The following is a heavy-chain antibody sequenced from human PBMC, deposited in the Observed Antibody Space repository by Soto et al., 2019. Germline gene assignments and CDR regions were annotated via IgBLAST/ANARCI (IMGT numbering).Heavy chain of an antibody. CDR3: ARVSGLRFLQSYFDY. V-gene: IGHV1-18*01. CDR1: GYTFTSYG. Sequence: QVQLVQSGAEVKKPGASVKVSCKASGYTFTSYGISWVRQAPGQGLEWMGWISAYNGNTNYAQKLQGRVTMTTDTAXXTAYMELRSLRSDDTAVYYCARVSGLRFLQSYFDYWGQGTLVTVSS. J-gene: IGHJ4*02. D-gene: IGHD3-3*01. CDR2: ISAYNGNT.